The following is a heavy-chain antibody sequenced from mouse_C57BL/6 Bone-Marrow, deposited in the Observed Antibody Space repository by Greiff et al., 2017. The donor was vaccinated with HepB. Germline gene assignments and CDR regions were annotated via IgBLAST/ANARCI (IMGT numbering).Heavy chain of an antibody. CDR1: GFTFSDYY. D-gene: IGHD2-5*01. CDR3: ARVEVTTLDY. Sequence: EVQRVESEGGLVQPGSSMKLSCTASGFTFSDYYMAWVRQVPEKGLEWVANINYDGSSTYYLDSLKSRFIISRDIAKNILYLQMSSLKSEDTATYYCARVEVTTLDYWGQGTTLTVSS. J-gene: IGHJ2*01. V-gene: IGHV5-16*01. CDR2: INYDGSST.